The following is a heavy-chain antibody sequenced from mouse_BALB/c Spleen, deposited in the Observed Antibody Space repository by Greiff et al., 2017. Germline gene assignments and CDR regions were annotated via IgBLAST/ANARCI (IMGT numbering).Heavy chain of an antibody. D-gene: IGHD2-1*01. J-gene: IGHJ4*01. CDR3: ARVYYGVYAMDY. V-gene: IGHV1-12*01. CDR1: GYTFTSYN. Sequence: QVQLQQPGAELVKPGASVKMSCKASGYTFTSYNMHWVKQTPGQGLEWIGAIYPGNGDTSYNQKFKGKATLTADKSSSTAYMQLSSLTSEDSAVYYCARVYYGVYAMDYWGQGTSVTVSS. CDR2: IYPGNGDT.